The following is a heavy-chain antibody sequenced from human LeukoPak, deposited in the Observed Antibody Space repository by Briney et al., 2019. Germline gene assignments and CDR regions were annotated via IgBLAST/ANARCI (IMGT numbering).Heavy chain of an antibody. V-gene: IGHV3-48*03. D-gene: IGHD4-11*01. CDR3: ARDLVRNNYAPDAFDI. J-gene: IGHJ3*02. Sequence: GGSLRLSCAASGFSFSAYEMNWVRQAPGKGLEWVSYISSSGNTIYYADSVKGRFTISRDNAKNSLYLQMNSLRAEDTAVYYCARDLVRNNYAPDAFDIWGQGTMVTVSS. CDR1: GFSFSAYE. CDR2: ISSSGNTI.